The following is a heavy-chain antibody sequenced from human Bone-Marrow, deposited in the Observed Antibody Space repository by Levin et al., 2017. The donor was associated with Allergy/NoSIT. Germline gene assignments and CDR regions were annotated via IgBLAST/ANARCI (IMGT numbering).Heavy chain of an antibody. J-gene: IGHJ6*02. CDR3: AKSLRRGYQLLYPIAYYYGMDV. D-gene: IGHD2-2*02. V-gene: IGHV3-23*01. Sequence: PGGSLRLSCAASGFTFSSYAMSWVRQAPGKGLEWVSAISGSGGSTYYADSVKGRFTISRDNSKNTLYLQMNSLRAEDTAVYYCAKSLRRGYQLLYPIAYYYGMDVWGQGTTVTVSS. CDR1: GFTFSSYA. CDR2: ISGSGGST.